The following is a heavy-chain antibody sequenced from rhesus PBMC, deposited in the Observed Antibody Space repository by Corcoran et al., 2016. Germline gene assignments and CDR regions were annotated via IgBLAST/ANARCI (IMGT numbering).Heavy chain of an antibody. Sequence: QVQLQESGPGLVKPSETLSLTCAVSGGSISSGYYYWSWIRQPPGKGLEWIGYITYRGSTLYHPSLKSRVTISRDTSKNRFSRKLSSVTAADTAVYYCASGVLYYYSGSYSFDYWGQGVLVTVSS. V-gene: IGHV4-122*02. CDR1: GGSISSGYYY. CDR3: ASGVLYYYSGSYSFDY. D-gene: IGHD3-16*01. J-gene: IGHJ4*01. CDR2: ITYRGST.